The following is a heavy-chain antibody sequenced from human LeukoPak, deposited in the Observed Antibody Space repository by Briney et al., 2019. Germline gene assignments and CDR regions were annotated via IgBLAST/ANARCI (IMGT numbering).Heavy chain of an antibody. CDR2: VRDDGSTK. CDR1: GFTFRTYG. J-gene: IGHJ4*02. Sequence: GGSLRLSCAASGFTFRTYGMHWVRQAPGKGLEWMAFVRDDGSTKYYADPVKGRFTISRDNPKSTLYLQMNSLRAEDTAVYFCARTVSSSWGFFDSWGQGTLVSVSS. CDR3: ARTVSSSWGFFDS. D-gene: IGHD6-6*01. V-gene: IGHV3-30*02.